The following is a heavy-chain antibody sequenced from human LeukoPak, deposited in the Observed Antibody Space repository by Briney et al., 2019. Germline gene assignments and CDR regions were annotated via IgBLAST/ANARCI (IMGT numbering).Heavy chain of an antibody. J-gene: IGHJ4*02. CDR2: INPNSGGT. V-gene: IGHV1-2*02. CDR3: AREVGLKVTGTTGLDY. Sequence: GASVKVSCKASGYTFTGYYMHWVRQAPGQGLEWMGWINPNSGGTNYAQKFQGRVTMTRDTSISTAYMELSRLRSDDTAVYYCAREVGLKVTGTTGLDYWGQGTLVTVSS. CDR1: GYTFTGYY. D-gene: IGHD1-20*01.